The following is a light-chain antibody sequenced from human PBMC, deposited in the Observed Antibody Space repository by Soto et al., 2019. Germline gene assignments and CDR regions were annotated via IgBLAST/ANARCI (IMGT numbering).Light chain of an antibody. J-gene: IGKJ3*01. CDR3: QQYGSSPPIT. CDR2: DAS. CDR1: QSVSSSY. V-gene: IGKV3-20*01. Sequence: EIVLTQSPGTLSLSPGEGATLSCRASQSVSSSYLAWYQQKPGQAPRLLIYDASSRATGIPDRFSGSGSGTDFTLTISRLEPEDFAVYSCQQYGSSPPITFGPGTKVDIK.